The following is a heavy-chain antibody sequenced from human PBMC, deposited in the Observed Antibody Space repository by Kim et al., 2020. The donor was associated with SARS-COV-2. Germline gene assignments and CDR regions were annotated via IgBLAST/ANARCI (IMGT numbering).Heavy chain of an antibody. V-gene: IGHV4-31*03. Sequence: SETLSLTCTVSGGSISSGGYYWSWICQHPGKGLEWIGYIYYSGNTYYNPSLKSRVTISVDTSKNQFSLKLSSVTAADTAVYYCARDRGDSSGYSAFDYWGQGTLVTVSS. CDR3: ARDRGDSSGYSAFDY. J-gene: IGHJ4*02. D-gene: IGHD3-22*01. CDR2: IYYSGNT. CDR1: GGSISSGGYY.